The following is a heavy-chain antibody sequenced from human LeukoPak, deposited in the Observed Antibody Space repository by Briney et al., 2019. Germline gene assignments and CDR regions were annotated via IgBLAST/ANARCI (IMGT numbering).Heavy chain of an antibody. D-gene: IGHD2-15*01. V-gene: IGHV4-59*08. CDR1: GGPISSYY. Sequence: SETLSLTCTVSGGPISSYYWSWIRQPPGKGLEWIGYIYYSGTTKHNPSLNSRVTILVDTSKNQFSLKLSSVTAADTAVYYCARHGYCSGGTCWVNWGQGTLVTVSS. CDR3: ARHGYCSGGTCWVN. CDR2: IYYSGTT. J-gene: IGHJ4*02.